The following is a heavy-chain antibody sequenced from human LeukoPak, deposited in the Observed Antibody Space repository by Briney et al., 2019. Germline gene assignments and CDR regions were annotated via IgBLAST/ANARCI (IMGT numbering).Heavy chain of an antibody. CDR1: GFTFSSYS. Sequence: EGSLRLSCAASGFTFSSYSMNWVRQAPGKGLEWVSSISSSSSYIYYADSVKGRFTISRDNAKNSLYLQMNSLRAEDTAVYYCARTPTAMVPTDLDYWGQGTLVTVSS. V-gene: IGHV3-21*01. D-gene: IGHD5-18*01. CDR2: ISSSSSYI. J-gene: IGHJ4*02. CDR3: ARTPTAMVPTDLDY.